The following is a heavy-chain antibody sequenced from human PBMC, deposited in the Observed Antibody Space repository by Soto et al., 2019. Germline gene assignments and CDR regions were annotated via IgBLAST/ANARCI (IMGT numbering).Heavy chain of an antibody. Sequence: GGSLRLSCAASGITFSSYAMSWVRQAPGKGLEWVSSVSGSGPGKGLEWVSAMNVTVDTTYYADSVKGRFTISRDNSKKTVYLQMNSLRAEDTAVYYCAKSNAVWGSYRLFSGKTSFDYWGQGTLVTVSS. CDR2: MNVTVDTT. CDR1: GITFSSYA. J-gene: IGHJ4*02. V-gene: IGHV3-23*01. D-gene: IGHD3-16*02. CDR3: AKSNAVWGSYRLFSGKTSFDY.